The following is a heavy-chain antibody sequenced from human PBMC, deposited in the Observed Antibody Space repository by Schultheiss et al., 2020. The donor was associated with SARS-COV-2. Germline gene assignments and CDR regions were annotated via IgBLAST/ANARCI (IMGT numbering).Heavy chain of an antibody. Sequence: SQTLSLTCTVSGGSISSYYWSWIRQPPGKGLEWIGYIYYSGSTNYNPFLKSRVTISVDTSKNQFSLKLSSVTAADTAVYYCARAGSVGCSSTSCSYGMDVWGQGTTVTVSS. CDR2: IYYSGST. J-gene: IGHJ6*02. D-gene: IGHD2-2*01. CDR1: GGSISSYY. CDR3: ARAGSVGCSSTSCSYGMDV. V-gene: IGHV4-59*01.